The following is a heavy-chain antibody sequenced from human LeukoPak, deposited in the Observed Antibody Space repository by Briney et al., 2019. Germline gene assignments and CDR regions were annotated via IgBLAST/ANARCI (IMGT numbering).Heavy chain of an antibody. J-gene: IGHJ4*02. Sequence: GGSLRLSCAASGFTFSNAWMSWVRQAPGKGLEWVAVLWSDGSNKYYADSVKGRFTISRDNSKNTLYLQMNSLSAEDTAVFYCARDNFGFDYWGQGTLVTVSS. CDR3: ARDNFGFDY. V-gene: IGHV3-33*08. D-gene: IGHD1-20*01. CDR1: GFTFSNAW. CDR2: LWSDGSNK.